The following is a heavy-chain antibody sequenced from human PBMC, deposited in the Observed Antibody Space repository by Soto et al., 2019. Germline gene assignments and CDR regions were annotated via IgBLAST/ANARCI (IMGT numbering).Heavy chain of an antibody. CDR1: GGSFSGYY. D-gene: IGHD6-19*01. CDR3: ARGWTGLVIIGFNP. J-gene: IGHJ5*02. CDR2: VNHSGST. Sequence: PSETLSLTCAVYGGSFSGYYWSWIRQPPGKGLEWIGEVNHSGSTNYNPSLKSRVTISVDTSKNQFSLKLSSVTAADTAVYYCARGWTGLVIIGFNPWGQGTLVTVSS. V-gene: IGHV4-34*01.